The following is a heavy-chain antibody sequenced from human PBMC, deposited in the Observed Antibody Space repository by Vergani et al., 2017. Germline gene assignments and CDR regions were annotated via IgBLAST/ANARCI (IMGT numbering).Heavy chain of an antibody. CDR2: IYYSGST. V-gene: IGHV4-30-4*08. J-gene: IGHJ4*02. CDR1: GDSISSGVYY. D-gene: IGHD6-13*01. CDR3: ASKPTGTSWYSVKYYFDF. Sequence: QVQLQESGPGLVKSSETLSLTCSVSGDSISSGVYYWSWIRQPPGKGLEWLGYIYYSGSTYYNPSLKSRLTMSVDTSKNQFSLELSSVTASDTAMYYCASKPTGTSWYSVKYYFDFWGQGTLVAVSS.